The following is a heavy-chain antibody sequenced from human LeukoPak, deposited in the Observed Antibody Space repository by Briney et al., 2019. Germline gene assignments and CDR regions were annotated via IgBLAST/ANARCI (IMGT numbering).Heavy chain of an antibody. J-gene: IGHJ4*02. CDR3: ARGRYCSGGSCLLDY. CDR1: GFTFSSYA. V-gene: IGHV3-64*01. D-gene: IGHD2-15*01. CDR2: ISSNGGST. Sequence: PGGSLRLSCAASGFTFSSYAMHWVRQAPGKGLEYVSAISSNGGSTYYANSVKGRFTISRDNSKNTLYLQMGSLRAEDMAVYYCARGRYCSGGSCLLDYWGQGTLVPVSS.